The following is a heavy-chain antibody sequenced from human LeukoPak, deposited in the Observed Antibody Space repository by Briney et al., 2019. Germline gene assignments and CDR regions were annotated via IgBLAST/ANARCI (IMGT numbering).Heavy chain of an antibody. Sequence: PGGSLRLSCAASGFTFSSYVMHWVRQAPGKGLEWVAVISYDGSNKYYADSVKGRFTISRDNSKNTLYLQMNSLRAEDTAVYYCARDRRRGGTPRYYYYGMDVWGQGTTVTVSS. J-gene: IGHJ6*02. CDR3: ARDRRRGGTPRYYYYGMDV. CDR1: GFTFSSYV. D-gene: IGHD1-14*01. CDR2: ISYDGSNK. V-gene: IGHV3-30-3*01.